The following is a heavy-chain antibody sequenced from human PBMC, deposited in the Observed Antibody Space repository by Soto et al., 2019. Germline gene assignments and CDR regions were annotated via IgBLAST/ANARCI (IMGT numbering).Heavy chain of an antibody. CDR2: ISGSGGST. D-gene: IGHD6-6*01. CDR1: GFTFSSYA. V-gene: IGHV3-23*01. J-gene: IGHJ6*03. Sequence: GGSLRLSCAASGFTFSSYAMSWVRQAPGKGLEWVSAISGSGGSTYYADSVKGRFTISRDNSKNTLYLQMNSLRAEDTAVYYCAKDRGVAARPYYYYYMDVWGKGTTVTVSS. CDR3: AKDRGVAARPYYYYYMDV.